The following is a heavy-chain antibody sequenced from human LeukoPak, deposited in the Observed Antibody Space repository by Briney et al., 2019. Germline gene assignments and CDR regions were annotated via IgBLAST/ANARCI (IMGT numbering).Heavy chain of an antibody. CDR3: ARSLAWIDSKTGAGDC. Sequence: GGSLRLSCAASGFTFSDYYMSWIRQAPGKGLEWVSYISSSGSTIYYADSVKGRLTISRDNAKNSLYLQMNSLRAEDTAVYYCARSLAWIDSKTGAGDCWGQGTLVTVSS. J-gene: IGHJ4*02. D-gene: IGHD3-3*01. V-gene: IGHV3-11*04. CDR2: ISSSGSTI. CDR1: GFTFSDYY.